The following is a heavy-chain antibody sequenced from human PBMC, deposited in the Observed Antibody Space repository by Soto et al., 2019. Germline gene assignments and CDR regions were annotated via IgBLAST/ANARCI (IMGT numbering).Heavy chain of an antibody. CDR2: IYYSGST. Sequence: SETLSLTCTVSGGSISSSSYYWGWIRQPPGKGLEWIGSIYYSGSTYYNPSLKSRVTISVDTSKNQFSLKLSSVTAADTAVYYCARKGFSYYDFWSGYPGGYYGMDVWGQGTTVT. D-gene: IGHD3-3*01. CDR1: GGSISSSSYY. CDR3: ARKGFSYYDFWSGYPGGYYGMDV. J-gene: IGHJ6*02. V-gene: IGHV4-39*01.